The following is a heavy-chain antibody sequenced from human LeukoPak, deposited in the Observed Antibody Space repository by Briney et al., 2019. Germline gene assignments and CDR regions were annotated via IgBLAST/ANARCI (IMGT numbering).Heavy chain of an antibody. CDR1: GGTFSSYA. J-gene: IGHJ4*02. D-gene: IGHD7-27*01. Sequence: SVKVSCKASGGTFSSYAISWVRQAPGQGLEWMGGIIPIFGTANYAQKFQGRVTITTDESTSTAYMELSSLRSEDTAVHYCMSTSNWGSVIFDYWGQGALVTVSS. CDR2: IIPIFGTA. CDR3: MSTSNWGSVIFDY. V-gene: IGHV1-69*05.